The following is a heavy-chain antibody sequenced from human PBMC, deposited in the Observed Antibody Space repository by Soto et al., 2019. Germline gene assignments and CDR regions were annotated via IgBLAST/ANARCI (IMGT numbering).Heavy chain of an antibody. D-gene: IGHD1-1*01. J-gene: IGHJ4*01. Sequence: QVHLVESGGGVAQPGRSLRLSCAASGSIFTGYGMHWVRQAPGKGLEWVAVIWFDGSNKYYADSVKGRFTISRDNSKNILNLPMKGLRVQETAVHYCARDAIGGTPYRSYLDYWDHATLVTVSS. CDR1: GSIFTGYG. CDR3: ARDAIGGTPYRSYLDY. V-gene: IGHV3-33*01. CDR2: IWFDGSNK.